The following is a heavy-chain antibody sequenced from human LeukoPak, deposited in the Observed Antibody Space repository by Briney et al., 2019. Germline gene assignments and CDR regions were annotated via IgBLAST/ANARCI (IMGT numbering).Heavy chain of an antibody. CDR2: IYYSGST. V-gene: IGHV4-39*01. D-gene: IGHD5-12*01. J-gene: IGHJ4*02. Sequence: SETLSLTCTVSGGSISSSSYYWGWIRQPPGKGLEWIGSIYYSGSTYYNPSLKSRVTISVDTSKNLFSLKLSSVTAADTAVYYCARQFRRYSGYLRGYYFDYWGQGTLVTVSS. CDR3: ARQFRRYSGYLRGYYFDY. CDR1: GGSISSSSYY.